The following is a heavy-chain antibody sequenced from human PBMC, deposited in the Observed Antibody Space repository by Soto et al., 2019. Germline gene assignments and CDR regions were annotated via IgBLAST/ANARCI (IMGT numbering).Heavy chain of an antibody. J-gene: IGHJ2*01. CDR2: ISSSSSYI. V-gene: IGHV3-21*01. CDR3: ARDHCFCCSCRFPHCHFSL. CDR1: GFTFSSYS. Sequence: GGSLRLSCAASGFTFSSYSMNWVRQAPGKGLEWVSSISSSSSYIYYADSVKGRFTISRDNAKNSLYLQMNSLRAEDTAVYYCARDHCFCCSCRFPHCHFSLWGRGSLVTVSS. D-gene: IGHD2-15*01.